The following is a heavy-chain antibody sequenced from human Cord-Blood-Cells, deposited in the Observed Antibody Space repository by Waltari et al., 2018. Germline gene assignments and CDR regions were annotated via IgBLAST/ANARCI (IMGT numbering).Heavy chain of an antibody. CDR1: GGTFSSYA. V-gene: IGHV1-69*04. J-gene: IGHJ2*01. CDR2: IIPILGIA. CDR3: ARLHYYDSSGYYYWYFDL. Sequence: QVQLVQSGAEVKKPGSSVKVSCKASGGTFSSYAISWLRQATGPGLEWVGGIIPILGIANYAQKFQGRVTITADESTSTAYMELSSLRSEDTAVYYCARLHYYDSSGYYYWYFDLWGRGTLVTVSS. D-gene: IGHD3-22*01.